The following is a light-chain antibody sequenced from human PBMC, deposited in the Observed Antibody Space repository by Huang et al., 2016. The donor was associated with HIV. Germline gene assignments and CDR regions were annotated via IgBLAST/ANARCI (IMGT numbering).Light chain of an antibody. J-gene: IGKJ4*01. CDR3: MQALQTPPA. V-gene: IGKV2-28*01. CDR1: KSLLHNNGYNY. CDR2: LGS. Sequence: VVITQSPLSLAVTPGEPASISCRSSKSLLHNNGYNYLDWYLQKPWLSPQLLIYLGSNRASGVPDRFSGGGSGTGFTLKISRVEAEYVGVYDCMQALQTPPACGGGTKVVI.